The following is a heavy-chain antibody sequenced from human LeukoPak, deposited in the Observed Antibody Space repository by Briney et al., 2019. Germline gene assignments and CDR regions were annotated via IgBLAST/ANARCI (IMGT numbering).Heavy chain of an antibody. D-gene: IGHD3-22*01. J-gene: IGHJ4*02. CDR3: ARDVGDSSGYYFGSYDY. Sequence: SETLSLTCTVSGGSISSYYWSWIRQPPGKGLEWIGYIYYSGSTNYNPSLKSRVTMSVDTSKNQFSLKLSSVTAADTAVYYCARDVGDSSGYYFGSYDYWGQGTLVTVSS. V-gene: IGHV4-59*12. CDR2: IYYSGST. CDR1: GGSISSYY.